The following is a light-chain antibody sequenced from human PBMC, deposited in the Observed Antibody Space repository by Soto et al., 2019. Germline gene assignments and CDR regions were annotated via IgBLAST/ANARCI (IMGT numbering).Light chain of an antibody. CDR3: QQYNNWPRSIT. V-gene: IGKV3-15*01. Sequence: EIVMTQSPATLSVSPGERATLSCRASQSVSSNLAWYQQKPGQAPRLLIYGASTRATGIPARFSGSRSGTEFTLTISSLQSEDFAVYYCQQYNNWPRSITFGQGTRLEIK. CDR2: GAS. J-gene: IGKJ5*01. CDR1: QSVSSN.